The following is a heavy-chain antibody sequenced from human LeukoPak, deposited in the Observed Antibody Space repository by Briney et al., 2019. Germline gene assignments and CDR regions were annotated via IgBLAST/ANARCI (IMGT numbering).Heavy chain of an antibody. CDR2: ISHSSSTI. V-gene: IGHV3-48*01. CDR3: ATGGLSPFYYDSSGFRDY. Sequence: GGSLTLSCAAFGFIFSSYSMNWVRHAPGQGLEWISYISHSSSTIFYADSVKGRFTISRDNSTNTLYLQMNSLRAEDTAVYYCATGGLSPFYYDSSGFRDYWGQGTLVTVSS. CDR1: GFIFSSYS. D-gene: IGHD3-22*01. J-gene: IGHJ4*02.